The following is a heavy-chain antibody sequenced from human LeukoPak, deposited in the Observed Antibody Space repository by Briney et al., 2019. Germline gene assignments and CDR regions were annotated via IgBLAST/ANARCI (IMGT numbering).Heavy chain of an antibody. D-gene: IGHD2-2*01. V-gene: IGHV3-7*01. CDR1: GFTFTTYW. CDR2: IRQDGGEK. Sequence: EGSLRLSCAASGFTFTTYWMAWVRQAPGKGLEWVANIRQDGGEKYYVDSVKGRFTISRDNAQNSLYLHINSLGAEDTAVYYCARHREGTTQVGLFNYWGQGTLVTVSS. CDR3: ARHREGTTQVGLFNY. J-gene: IGHJ4*02.